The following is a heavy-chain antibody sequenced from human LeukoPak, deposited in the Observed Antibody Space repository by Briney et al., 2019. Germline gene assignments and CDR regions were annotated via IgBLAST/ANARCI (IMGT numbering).Heavy chain of an antibody. CDR3: ARECGTYLYYYYGMDV. D-gene: IGHD1-26*01. V-gene: IGHV3-30-3*01. J-gene: IGHJ6*02. CDR1: GFTFSSYA. CDR2: ISYDGSNK. Sequence: GGSLRLSCAAPGFTFSSYAMHWVRQAPGKGLEWVAVISYDGSNKYYADSVKGRFTISRDNSNNTLYLQMNSLRVEDTAVYYCARECGTYLYYYYGMDVWGQGTTVTVSS.